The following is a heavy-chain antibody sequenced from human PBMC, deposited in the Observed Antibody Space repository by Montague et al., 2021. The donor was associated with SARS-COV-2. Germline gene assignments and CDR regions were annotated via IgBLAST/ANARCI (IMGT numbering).Heavy chain of an antibody. CDR3: ARDSRIVGATGDMDA. D-gene: IGHD1-26*01. V-gene: IGHV3-7*03. CDR2: IKPDGGEK. Sequence: SLRLSCAASGFTFSSYWMSWVRQTPGKGLEWVANIKPDGGEKHYVDSVKGRFTISRDNAKDSLNLQMDSLRAEDTALYYCARDSRIVGATGDMDAWGQGTTAIVSS. J-gene: IGHJ6*02. CDR1: GFTFSSYW.